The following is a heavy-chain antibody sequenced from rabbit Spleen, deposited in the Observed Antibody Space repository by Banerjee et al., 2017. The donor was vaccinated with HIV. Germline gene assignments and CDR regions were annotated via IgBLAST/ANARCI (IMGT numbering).Heavy chain of an antibody. D-gene: IGHD6-1*01. CDR3: ARDGVGGVGYAYDL. Sequence: QSLEESGGDLVKPGASLTLTCTASGFSFSSSDYMCWVRQAPGKGLEWIACIYADSTTYYASWAKGRFTISKTSSTTVTLQVISLTTADTAIYFCARDGVGGVGYAYDLWGPGTLVTVS. CDR2: IYADSTT. V-gene: IGHV1S40*01. CDR1: GFSFSSSDY. J-gene: IGHJ4*01.